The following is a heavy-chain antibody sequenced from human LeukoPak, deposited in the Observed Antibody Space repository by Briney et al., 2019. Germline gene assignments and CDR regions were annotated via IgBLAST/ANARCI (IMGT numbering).Heavy chain of an antibody. CDR2: ISPSGST. CDR3: ARVRGSSGSYEYYHYMDV. J-gene: IGHJ6*03. CDR1: DVSIFRSNW. V-gene: IGHV4-4*02. D-gene: IGHD1-26*01. Sequence: SETLSLTCAVSDVSIFRSNWWSWVRQPPGKGLEWIGQISPSGSTNYSPSLKSRVTISVDKSKTQFSLKLTSVTAADTAVYYCARVRGSSGSYEYYHYMDVWGKGTTVTISS.